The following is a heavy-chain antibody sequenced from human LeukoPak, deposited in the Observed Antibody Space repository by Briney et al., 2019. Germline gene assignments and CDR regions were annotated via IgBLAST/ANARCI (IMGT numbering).Heavy chain of an antibody. CDR3: AKMGSPITMVRGVPFDY. CDR2: ISYHGNNK. CDR1: GFTFSTHG. V-gene: IGHV3-30*18. D-gene: IGHD3-10*01. Sequence: GSLRPSCAASGFTFSTHGMHWVRQAPGKGLEWVAAISYHGNNKYYADSVKGRFTISRDNSKNTLYVQMNRLRAEDTAVYYCAKMGSPITMVRGVPFDYWGQGTLVTVSS. J-gene: IGHJ4*02.